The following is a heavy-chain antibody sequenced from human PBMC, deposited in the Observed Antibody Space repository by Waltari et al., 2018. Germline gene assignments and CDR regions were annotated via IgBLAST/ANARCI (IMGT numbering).Heavy chain of an antibody. J-gene: IGHJ6*02. CDR1: GFTFSAHY. V-gene: IGHV3-72*01. CDR2: IRQNANSYTT. CDR3: ARDLSPTYYYYYGMDV. Sequence: EVQLVESGGDLVQPGGSLRRSCAASGFTFSAHYMDWARQAPGKGLEWVVRIRQNANSYTTDSAASVTGRLFISRDDSKTSLSLQLKTLKTEDAAMYYCARDLSPTYYYYYGMDVWGQGTTVTVSS.